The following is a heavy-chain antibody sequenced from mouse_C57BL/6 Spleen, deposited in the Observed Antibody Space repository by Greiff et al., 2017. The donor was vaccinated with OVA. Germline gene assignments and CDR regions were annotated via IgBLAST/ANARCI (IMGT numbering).Heavy chain of an antibody. J-gene: IGHJ2*01. CDR2: IYPGDGDT. D-gene: IGHD1-1*01. CDR3: ARRRVGRGSLDY. V-gene: IGHV1-82*01. Sequence: VKLMESGPELVKPGASVKISCKASGYAFSSSWMNWVKQRPGKGLEWVGRIYPGDGDTNYNGKFKGKATLTADKSSSTAYMQLSSLTSEDSAVYFCARRRVGRGSLDYWGQGTTLTVSS. CDR1: GYAFSSSW.